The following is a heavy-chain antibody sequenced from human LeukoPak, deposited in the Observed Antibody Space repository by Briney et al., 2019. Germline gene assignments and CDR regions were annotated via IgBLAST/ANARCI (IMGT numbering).Heavy chain of an antibody. Sequence: GGSLRLSCAASGFTFDDYAMHWVRQAPGKGLEWVAVISYDGSNKYYADSVKGRFTISRDNSKNTLYLQMNSLRAEDTAVYYCVRGPNSSSWYGSEYFQHWGQGTLVTVSS. CDR2: ISYDGSNK. V-gene: IGHV3-30-3*01. CDR1: GFTFDDYA. D-gene: IGHD6-13*01. J-gene: IGHJ1*01. CDR3: VRGPNSSSWYGSEYFQH.